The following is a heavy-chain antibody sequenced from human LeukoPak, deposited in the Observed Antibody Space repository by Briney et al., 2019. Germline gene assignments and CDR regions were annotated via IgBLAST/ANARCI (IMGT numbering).Heavy chain of an antibody. Sequence: GGSLRLSCAASGFTFNNYSMHWVRQAPGKGLEWVSDINSRCGTIYYGDSVKGRFTVSRDNAKNSLYLQINRLRAEDTAIYYCALSVPAAGSDYWGQRTLVIV. V-gene: IGHV3-48*04. J-gene: IGHJ4*02. D-gene: IGHD2-21*02. CDR1: GFTFNNYS. CDR3: ALSVPAAGSDY. CDR2: INSRCGTI.